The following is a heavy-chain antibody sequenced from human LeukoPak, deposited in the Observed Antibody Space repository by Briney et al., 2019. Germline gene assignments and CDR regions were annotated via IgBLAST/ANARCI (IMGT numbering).Heavy chain of an antibody. CDR3: ARDRAMDDF. V-gene: IGHV3-7*03. D-gene: IGHD5-18*01. Sequence: GGSLRLSCAASGFAFNTYAMHWVRQAPGKGLEWVANINQDASEKNYVDSVKGRFTISRDNAKNSLYLQMNSLRAEDTAVYYCARDRAMDDFWGQGTLVAVSS. CDR1: GFAFNTYA. CDR2: INQDASEK. J-gene: IGHJ4*02.